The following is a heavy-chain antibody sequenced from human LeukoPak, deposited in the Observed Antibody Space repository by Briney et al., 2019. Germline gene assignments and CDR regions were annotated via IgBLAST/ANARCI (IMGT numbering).Heavy chain of an antibody. CDR2: MNPNSGNT. J-gene: IGHJ6*03. V-gene: IGHV1-8*01. Sequence: GASVKVSCKASGYTFTSYDINWVRQATGQGLEWMGWMNPNSGNTGYAQKFQGRVTMTRNTSISTAYMELSSLRSEDTAVYYCARGPIVVVPAANSDYYYYYYMDVWGKGTTVTVTS. CDR3: ARGPIVVVPAANSDYYYYYYMDV. D-gene: IGHD2-2*01. CDR1: GYTFTSYD.